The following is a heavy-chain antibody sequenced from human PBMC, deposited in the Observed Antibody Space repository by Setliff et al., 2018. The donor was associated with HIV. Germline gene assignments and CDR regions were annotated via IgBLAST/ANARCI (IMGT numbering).Heavy chain of an antibody. V-gene: IGHV3-74*03. J-gene: IGHJ4*02. CDR2: INSDGTST. CDR1: GFTFSTYP. Sequence: GGSLRLSCAASGFTFSTYPMHWVRQAPGKGLVWVSRINSDGTSTTYADSVKGRFTISRDNAKNTLYLQMNSLRAEDTAVYYCARDLSYDYDRSSDTFDYWGQGTLVTVSS. CDR3: ARDLSYDYDRSSDTFDY. D-gene: IGHD3-22*01.